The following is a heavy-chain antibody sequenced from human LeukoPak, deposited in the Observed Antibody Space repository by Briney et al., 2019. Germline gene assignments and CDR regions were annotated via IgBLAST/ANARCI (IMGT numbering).Heavy chain of an antibody. CDR1: GFPFSNYW. CDR3: ASGRQLGY. D-gene: IGHD6-13*01. V-gene: IGHV3-7*01. Sequence: HPGGSLSLSCAASGFPFSNYWMRWLRQAPGKGLEWVANIKEDGSEKYYVDSVKGRFTISRDNARNSLYLQMNSLRAEDTAVYYCASGRQLGYWGQGTLVTASS. CDR2: IKEDGSEK. J-gene: IGHJ4*02.